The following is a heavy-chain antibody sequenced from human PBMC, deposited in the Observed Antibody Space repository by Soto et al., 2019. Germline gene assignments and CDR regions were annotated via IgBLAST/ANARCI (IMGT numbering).Heavy chain of an antibody. CDR3: ARVFGFGGMDV. Sequence: QGQLQESGPGLVKPSQTLSLTCTVSGGSISSGGYYWSWIRQHPGKGLEWIGYIYYSGSTYYNPSLKSRVTISVDTSKNLFYLKLSSVTAADTAVYYCARVFGFGGMDVWGQGTTVTVSS. D-gene: IGHD3-10*01. J-gene: IGHJ6*02. V-gene: IGHV4-31*03. CDR1: GGSISSGGYY. CDR2: IYYSGST.